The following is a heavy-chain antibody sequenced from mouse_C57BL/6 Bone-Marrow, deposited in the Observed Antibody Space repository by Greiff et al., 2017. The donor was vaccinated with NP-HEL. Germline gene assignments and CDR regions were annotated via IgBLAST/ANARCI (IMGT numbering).Heavy chain of an antibody. CDR3: ARWTTVVPYAMDY. Sequence: VQLHQSGAELAKPGASVKLSCKASGSPFTSYWMHWVKQRPGQGLEWIGYINPRSGYTKYTQKFQDKATLTADKSSSTAYMQLSSLTYEDSAVYYCARWTTVVPYAMDYWGQGTSVTVSS. CDR2: INPRSGYT. CDR1: GSPFTSYW. D-gene: IGHD1-1*01. V-gene: IGHV1-7*01. J-gene: IGHJ4*01.